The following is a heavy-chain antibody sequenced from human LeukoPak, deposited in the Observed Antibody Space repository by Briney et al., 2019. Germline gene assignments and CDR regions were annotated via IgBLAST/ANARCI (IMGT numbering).Heavy chain of an antibody. V-gene: IGHV1-18*01. J-gene: IGHJ3*02. Sequence: ASVKVSCKASGYTFTNYGISWVRQAPGQGLEWMGWISAHNGNIKYAQKFQGRVTMTTDTSTSTAYMELRSLRSDDTAVYYCARDTSYDFWSDPTELFDIWGQGTMVTVSS. CDR2: ISAHNGNI. D-gene: IGHD3-3*01. CDR1: GYTFTNYG. CDR3: ARDTSYDFWSDPTELFDI.